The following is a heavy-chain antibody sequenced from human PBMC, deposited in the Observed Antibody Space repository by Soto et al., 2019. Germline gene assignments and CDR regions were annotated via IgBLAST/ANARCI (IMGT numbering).Heavy chain of an antibody. CDR2: IYKNGGT. V-gene: IGHV4-39*01. J-gene: IGHJ3*02. CDR3: ARRIVATLIDAFDI. Sequence: QVQLQESGPGLVKPSETLSLTCTVSGGSISSSSYYWGWIRQPPGKGLEWIGSIYKNGGTYYNPSLKSRVSISVDTSKNQFSLKLSSVTAADTAVYYCARRIVATLIDAFDIWGQGTMVTVSS. CDR1: GGSISSSSYY. D-gene: IGHD5-12*01.